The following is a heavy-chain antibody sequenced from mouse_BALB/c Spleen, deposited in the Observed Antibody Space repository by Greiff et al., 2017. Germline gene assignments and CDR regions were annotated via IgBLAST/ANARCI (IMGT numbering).Heavy chain of an antibody. CDR3: ARDGGVWLRRVFDY. D-gene: IGHD2-2*01. J-gene: IGHJ2*01. Sequence: EVKLVESGGGLVKPGGSLKLSCAASGYTFSDYFMYWVSQTPEKRLEWVATISDGGSYTYYPDSVKGRFTISRDNAKNNLYLQMSSLKSEDTAMYYCARDGGVWLRRVFDYWGQGTTLTVSS. CDR1: GYTFSDYF. V-gene: IGHV5-4*02. CDR2: ISDGGSYT.